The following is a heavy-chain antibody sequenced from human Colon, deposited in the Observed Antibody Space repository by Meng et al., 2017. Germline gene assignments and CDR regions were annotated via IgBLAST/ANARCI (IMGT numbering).Heavy chain of an antibody. V-gene: IGHV4-4*02. CDR1: GGSINSSDW. J-gene: IGHJ4*02. CDR2: IFHSGST. Sequence: HVQRQGSGPGLVKPSGTLSLTCDVSGGSINSSDWWSWVRQPPGKGLEWIAEIFHSGSTNYKSSLKSRATISVDRSKNQFSLKLNSVTAADTVVYYCAAIFGLGPGYWGQGTLVTVSS. CDR3: AAIFGLGPGY. D-gene: IGHD3-3*01.